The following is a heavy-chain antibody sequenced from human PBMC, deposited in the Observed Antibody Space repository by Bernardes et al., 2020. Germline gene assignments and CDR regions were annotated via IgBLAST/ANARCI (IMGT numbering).Heavy chain of an antibody. D-gene: IGHD3-16*02. CDR3: AIEQYDYIWGRCRYMSLDCWRRGSVTIVSAARASALTLSPLDS. J-gene: IGHJ5*01. Sequence: ASVKVSCKASGYTFTGYYMHWVRQAPGQGLEWMGRINPNSGCTNYAQKFQGRVTMTRDTSISTAYLELSRLRSDDTAVYYCAIEQYDYIWGRCRYMSLDCWRRGSVTIVSAARASALTLSPLDSW. CDR2: INPNSGCT. CDR1: GYTFTGYY. V-gene: IGHV1-2*06.